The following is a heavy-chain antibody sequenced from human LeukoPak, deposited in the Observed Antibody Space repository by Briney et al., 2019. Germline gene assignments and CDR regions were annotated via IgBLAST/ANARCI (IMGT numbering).Heavy chain of an antibody. Sequence: PGGSLRLSCAASGFTFSSYSMNWVRQAPGKGLEWVSYISSSSSTIYYADSVKGRFTISRDNAKNPLYLQMNSLRAEDTAVYYCARDLWFGKNWGQGTLVTVSS. CDR1: GFTFSSYS. J-gene: IGHJ4*02. CDR3: ARDLWFGKN. CDR2: ISSSSSTI. D-gene: IGHD3-10*01. V-gene: IGHV3-48*01.